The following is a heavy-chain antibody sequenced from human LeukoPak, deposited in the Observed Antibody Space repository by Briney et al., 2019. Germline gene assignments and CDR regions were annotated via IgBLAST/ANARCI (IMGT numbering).Heavy chain of an antibody. J-gene: IGHJ4*02. CDR3: ASDYYDSSGYYGY. CDR1: GITVSSNY. CDR2: IYSGGST. Sequence: GGSLRLSCAASGITVSSNYMSWVRQAPGKGLEWVSVIYSGGSTYYADSVKGRFTISRDNSKNTLYLQMNSLRAEDTAVYYCASDYYDSSGYYGYWGQGTLVTVSS. V-gene: IGHV3-53*01. D-gene: IGHD3-22*01.